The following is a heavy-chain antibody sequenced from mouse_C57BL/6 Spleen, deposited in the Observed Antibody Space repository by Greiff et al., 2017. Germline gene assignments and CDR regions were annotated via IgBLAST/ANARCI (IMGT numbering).Heavy chain of an antibody. Sequence: DVKLVESGGDLVKPGGSLKLSCAASGFTFSSYGMSWVRQTPDKRLEWVATISSGGSYTYYPDSVKGRFTISRDNAKNTLYLQMSSLKSEDTAMYYCASDLSFDYWGQGTTLTVSS. CDR3: ASDLSFDY. D-gene: IGHD6-2*01. CDR1: GFTFSSYG. V-gene: IGHV5-6*02. CDR2: ISSGGSYT. J-gene: IGHJ2*01.